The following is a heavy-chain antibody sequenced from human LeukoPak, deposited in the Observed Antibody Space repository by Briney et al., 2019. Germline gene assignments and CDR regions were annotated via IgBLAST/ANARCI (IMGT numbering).Heavy chain of an antibody. CDR1: GGSFSGYY. D-gene: IGHD3-22*01. Sequence: SETLSLTCAVYGGSFSGYYWGWIRQPPGKGLEWIGEINHSGSTNYNPSLKSRVTISVDTSKNQFSLKLSSVTAADTAVYYCASGNSGYVDYWGQGTLVTVSS. J-gene: IGHJ4*02. CDR3: ASGNSGYVDY. V-gene: IGHV4-34*01. CDR2: INHSGST.